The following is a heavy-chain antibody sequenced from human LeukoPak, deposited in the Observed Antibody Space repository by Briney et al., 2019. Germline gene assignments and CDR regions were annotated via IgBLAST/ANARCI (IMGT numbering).Heavy chain of an antibody. Sequence: GGSLRLSCAASGFTVSSNYMSWVRQAPGKGLEWVSVIYGGGSTYYADSVKGRFTISRDNSKNTLYLQMNSLRAEDTAMYFCAREDGYCSGGNCYSYFDSWGQGTLVTVSS. CDR2: IYGGGST. CDR1: GFTVSSNY. CDR3: AREDGYCSGGNCYSYFDS. J-gene: IGHJ4*02. D-gene: IGHD2-15*01. V-gene: IGHV3-53*01.